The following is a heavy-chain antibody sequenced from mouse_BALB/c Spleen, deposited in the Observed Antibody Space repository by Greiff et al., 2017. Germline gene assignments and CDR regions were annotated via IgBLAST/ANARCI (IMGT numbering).Heavy chain of an antibody. CDR3: ARRSTVDAMDY. Sequence: VQLVESGAELVRPGTSVKVSCKASGYAFTNYLIEWVKQRPGQGLEWIGVINPGSGGTNYNEKFKGKATLTADKSSSTAYMQLSSLTSDDSAVYFCARRSTVDAMDYWGQGTSVTVSS. V-gene: IGHV1-54*01. CDR2: INPGSGGT. CDR1: GYAFTNYL. J-gene: IGHJ4*01. D-gene: IGHD1-1*01.